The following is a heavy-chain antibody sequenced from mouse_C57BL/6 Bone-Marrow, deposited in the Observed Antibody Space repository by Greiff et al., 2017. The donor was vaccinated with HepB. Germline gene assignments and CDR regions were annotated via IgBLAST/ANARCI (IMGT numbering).Heavy chain of an antibody. CDR1: GFTFSDYY. V-gene: IGHV5-12*01. CDR2: ISNGGGST. J-gene: IGHJ3*01. Sequence: EVKLEESGGGLVQPGGSLKLSCAASGFTFSDYYMYWVRQTPEKRLEWVAYISNGGGSTYYPDTVKGRFTISRDNAKNTLYLQMSRLKSEDTAMYYCARRARLLGGFAYWGQGTLVTVSA. CDR3: ARRARLLGGFAY. D-gene: IGHD2-3*01.